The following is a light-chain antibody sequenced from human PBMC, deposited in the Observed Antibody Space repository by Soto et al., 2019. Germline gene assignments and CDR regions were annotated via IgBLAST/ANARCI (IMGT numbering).Light chain of an antibody. CDR3: SSYTSSSTLFYV. V-gene: IGLV2-14*01. J-gene: IGLJ1*01. Sequence: QSVLTRPASVSGSPGQSITISCTGTSSDVGVYNYVSWYQQHPGKAPKLMIYDVSNRPSGVSNRFSGSKSGNTASLTISGLQAEDEADYYCSSYTSSSTLFYVFGTGTKVTVL. CDR1: SSDVGVYNY. CDR2: DVS.